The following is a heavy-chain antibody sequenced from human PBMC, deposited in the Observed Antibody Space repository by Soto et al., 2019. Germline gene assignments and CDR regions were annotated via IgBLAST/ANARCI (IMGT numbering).Heavy chain of an antibody. CDR2: IFYSGST. Sequence: QVQLQESGPGLVKPSETLSLTCTVSGGSISSYYWSWIRQPPGKGLEWIGYIFYSGSTNYNPSLKSRVTISVDTSKNQFSLQLSSVTAADKAVYYCARLYGLDAFDFWGQGTMVTVSS. J-gene: IGHJ3*01. CDR1: GGSISSYY. CDR3: ARLYGLDAFDF. D-gene: IGHD3-16*02. V-gene: IGHV4-59*08.